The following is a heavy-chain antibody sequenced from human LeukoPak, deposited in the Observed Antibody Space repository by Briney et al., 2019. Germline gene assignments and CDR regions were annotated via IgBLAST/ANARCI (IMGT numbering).Heavy chain of an antibody. Sequence: SETLSLTCTVSGGSISSGSYYWSWIRQPAGKGLEWIGRMYTSGSTNYNPSLKSRVTISVDTSKNQFSLKLSSVTAADTAVYYCARSSPDSSGYYQPPDYWGQGTLVTVSS. CDR2: MYTSGST. V-gene: IGHV4-61*02. CDR1: GGSISSGSYY. D-gene: IGHD3-22*01. CDR3: ARSSPDSSGYYQPPDY. J-gene: IGHJ4*02.